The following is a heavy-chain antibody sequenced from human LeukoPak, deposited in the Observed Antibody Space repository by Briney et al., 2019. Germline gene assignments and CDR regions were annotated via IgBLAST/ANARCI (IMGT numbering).Heavy chain of an antibody. D-gene: IGHD3-10*01. CDR1: GGTFSSYA. CDR3: ARSYGSGIYYFDY. CDR2: IIPIFGTA. J-gene: IGHJ4*02. V-gene: IGHV1-69*01. Sequence: SVKVSCKASGGTFSSYAISWVRQAPGQGLEWMGGIIPIFGTANYAQKFQGRVTITADESTSTAYMELSSLRSEDTAVYYCARSYGSGIYYFDYWGQGTLVTVSS.